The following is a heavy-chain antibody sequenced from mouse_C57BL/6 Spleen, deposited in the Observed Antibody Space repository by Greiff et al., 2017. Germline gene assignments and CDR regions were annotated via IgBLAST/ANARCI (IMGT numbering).Heavy chain of an antibody. CDR1: GFTFSDYG. V-gene: IGHV5-17*01. J-gene: IGHJ4*01. CDR3: ARRRTYYSNQDAMDY. D-gene: IGHD2-5*01. Sequence: EVKVVESGGGLVKPGGSLKLSCAASGFTFSDYGMHWVRQAPEKGLEWVAYISSGSSTIYYADTVKGRFTISRDNAKNTLFLQMTSLRSEDTAMYYCARRRTYYSNQDAMDYWGQGTSVTVSS. CDR2: ISSGSSTI.